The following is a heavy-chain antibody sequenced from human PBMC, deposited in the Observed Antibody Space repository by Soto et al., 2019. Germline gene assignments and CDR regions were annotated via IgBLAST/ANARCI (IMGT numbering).Heavy chain of an antibody. CDR1: GGSISGDH. Sequence: SETLSLTCAVSGGSISGDHWNWIRQPPGKGLEWIAYVSSSGSTKYNPSLKSRVTISIDTTKNQFSLRLSSVTAADTAVYYCASGFYDSRGYSEAFDIWGQGTKVTVSS. J-gene: IGHJ3*02. CDR3: ASGFYDSRGYSEAFDI. V-gene: IGHV4-59*01. D-gene: IGHD3-22*01. CDR2: VSSSGST.